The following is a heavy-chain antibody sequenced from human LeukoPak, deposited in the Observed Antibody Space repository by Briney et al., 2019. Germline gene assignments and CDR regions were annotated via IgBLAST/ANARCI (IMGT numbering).Heavy chain of an antibody. J-gene: IGHJ6*03. CDR2: MNPNSGNT. V-gene: IGHV1-8*01. CDR3: ARDPTVLDHLLLRYFDPRQDYYYMDV. CDR1: GYTFTSYD. Sequence: GASVKVSCKASGYTFTSYDINWVRQATGQGLEWMGWMNPNSGNTGYAQKFQGRVTMTRNTSISTAYMELSRLRSDDTAVYYCARDPTVLDHLLLRYFDPRQDYYYMDVWGKGTTVTVSS. D-gene: IGHD3-9*01.